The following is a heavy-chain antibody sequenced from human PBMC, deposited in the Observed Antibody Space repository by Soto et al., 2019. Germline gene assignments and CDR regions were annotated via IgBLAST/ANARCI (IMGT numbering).Heavy chain of an antibody. CDR2: LYYSGST. CDR1: GGPISSGDYY. CDR3: ARGIADYVAN. D-gene: IGHD4-17*01. J-gene: IGHJ4*02. Sequence: QVQLQESGPRLVKPSQTLSLTCNVSGGPISSGDYYWSWIRQPPGKGLEWIGYLYYSGSTYFNPSLKSRAAISVDPSKNQFSLRLNSVTVADTAIYFCARGIADYVANWGQGTVVAVSS. V-gene: IGHV4-30-4*01.